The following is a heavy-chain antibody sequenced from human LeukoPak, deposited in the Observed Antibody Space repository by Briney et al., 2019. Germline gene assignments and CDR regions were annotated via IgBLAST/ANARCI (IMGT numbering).Heavy chain of an antibody. Sequence: PSETLSLNCAVYAGSFSGYYWSWIRQPPGKGLEWIGEINHSGSTNYNPSLKSRVTISVDTSKNQFPLKLSPVTAADTAVYYCARQRRLRVAFDIWGQGTMVTVSS. CDR2: INHSGST. CDR1: AGSFSGYY. J-gene: IGHJ3*02. V-gene: IGHV4-34*01. CDR3: ARQRRLRVAFDI. D-gene: IGHD2-15*01.